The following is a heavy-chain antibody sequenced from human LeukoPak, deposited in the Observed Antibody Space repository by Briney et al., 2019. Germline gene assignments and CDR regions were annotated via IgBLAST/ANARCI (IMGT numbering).Heavy chain of an antibody. J-gene: IGHJ3*01. Sequence: PRGSLRHSCTASGFRFSNYAMTWVRQAPGKDLEWVSLINVSGDDTHYAESVKGRFIISRDNSKSVVYVQMNSLRAEDTATYFCARIDPVVPTSIKDAFDVWGQGTMASVSS. CDR2: INVSGDDT. CDR3: ARIDPVVPTSIKDAFDV. V-gene: IGHV3-23*01. CDR1: GFRFSNYA. D-gene: IGHD2-2*01.